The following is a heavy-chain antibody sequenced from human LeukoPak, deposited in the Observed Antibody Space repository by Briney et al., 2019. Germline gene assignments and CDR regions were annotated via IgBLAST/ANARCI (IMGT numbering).Heavy chain of an antibody. J-gene: IGHJ5*02. D-gene: IGHD3-22*01. CDR1: GGSISSSDYN. CDR2: IYYSGST. CDR3: ARLYYDSRGYYWFDR. V-gene: IGHV4-39*01. Sequence: PSETLSLTCTVAGGSISSSDYNWGWIRQPPGKGLEWIGSIYYSGSTYYNPSLKSRVTISVDTSKNQFSLKLSSVTAADTAVYYCARLYYDSRGYYWFDRWGHGTLVTVSS.